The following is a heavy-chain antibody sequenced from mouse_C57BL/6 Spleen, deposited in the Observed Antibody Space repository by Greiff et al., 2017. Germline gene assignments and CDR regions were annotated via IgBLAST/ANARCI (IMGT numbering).Heavy chain of an antibody. D-gene: IGHD4-1*01. J-gene: IGHJ4*01. CDR1: GYAFSSYW. Sequence: VQLQQSGAELVKPGASVKISCKASGYAFSSYWMNWVKQRPGKGLEWIGQIYPGDGDTNYNGKFKGTATLTADKSSSTAYMQLSSLTSEDSAVYFCEKWDKDYAMDYWGQGTSVTVSS. CDR3: EKWDKDYAMDY. V-gene: IGHV1-80*01. CDR2: IYPGDGDT.